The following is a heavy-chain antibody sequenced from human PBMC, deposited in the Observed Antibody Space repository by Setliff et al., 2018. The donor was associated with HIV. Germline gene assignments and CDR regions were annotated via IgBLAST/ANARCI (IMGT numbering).Heavy chain of an antibody. CDR3: ATLSDYDILSLDL. D-gene: IGHD3-9*01. J-gene: IGHJ5*02. V-gene: IGHV1-69-2*01. CDR2: INPENGET. CDR1: GYFFSEFY. Sequence: ASVKVSCKTSGYFFSEFYIHWVQQAPGKGLEWVGRINPENGETIYAEKFQGRVTIAADTSTDTAYMELSSLRSEDTAVYYCATLSDYDILSLDLWGQGTLVTVSS.